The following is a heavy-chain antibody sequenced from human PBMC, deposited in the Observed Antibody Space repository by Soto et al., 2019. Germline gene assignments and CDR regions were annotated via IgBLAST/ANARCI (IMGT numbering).Heavy chain of an antibody. J-gene: IGHJ4*02. D-gene: IGHD3-3*01. Sequence: GGSLRLSCAASGFTFSSYAMSWVRQAPGKGLEWVSAISGSGGSTYYADSVKGRFTISRDNSKNTLYLQMNSLRAEDTAVDYCAKDLKAITIFGVVISGSGILDYWGQGTLVTVSS. CDR1: GFTFSSYA. CDR3: AKDLKAITIFGVVISGSGILDY. CDR2: ISGSGGST. V-gene: IGHV3-23*01.